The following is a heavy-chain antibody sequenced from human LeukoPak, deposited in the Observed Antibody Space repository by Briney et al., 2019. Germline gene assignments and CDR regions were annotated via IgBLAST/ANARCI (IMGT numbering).Heavy chain of an antibody. J-gene: IGHJ4*02. Sequence: SETLSLTCTVSGGSLTRYYWSRIRQPAAKGLEWIGRICTSGSTDYNPSLKMRVTMSVVTSKNQFSLKLRSVIAADTAVYYCARDGGYSYAFGYWGQGTLVTVSS. CDR2: ICTSGST. CDR3: ARDGGYSYAFGY. CDR1: GGSLTRYY. V-gene: IGHV4-4*07. D-gene: IGHD5-18*01.